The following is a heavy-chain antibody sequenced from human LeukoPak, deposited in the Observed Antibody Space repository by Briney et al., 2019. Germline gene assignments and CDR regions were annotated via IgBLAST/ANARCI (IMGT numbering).Heavy chain of an antibody. J-gene: IGHJ2*01. V-gene: IGHV3-30*03. Sequence: PGGSLRLSCAASGFTFSSYGMHWVRQAPGKGLEWVAVISYDGSNKYHADSVKGRFTISRDNSKNTLYLQMNSLRGEDTAVYFCAREEHYRRYFALWGRGTLVTVSS. D-gene: IGHD3-16*02. CDR1: GFTFSSYG. CDR3: AREEHYRRYFAL. CDR2: ISYDGSNK.